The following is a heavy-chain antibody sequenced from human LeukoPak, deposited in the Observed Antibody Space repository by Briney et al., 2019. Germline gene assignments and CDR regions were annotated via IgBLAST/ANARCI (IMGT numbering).Heavy chain of an antibody. CDR3: WRSGKWGDY. V-gene: IGHV6-1*01. CDR1: GDTVSSNGAA. J-gene: IGHJ4*02. D-gene: IGHD3-16*01. CDR2: TYYRSTWYN. Sequence: SQTLSLTCAISGDTVSSNGAAWNWLRQSPSRGLEWLGRTYYRSTWYNDYAVCVKGPIPINPDTSKNQFSLQRNSVTPEDTAVYYCWRSGKWGDYWGQGTLVTASS.